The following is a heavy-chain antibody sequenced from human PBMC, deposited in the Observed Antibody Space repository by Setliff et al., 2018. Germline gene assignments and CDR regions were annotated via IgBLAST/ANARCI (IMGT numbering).Heavy chain of an antibody. J-gene: IGHJ6*03. CDR3: ARMSGFLYMDV. V-gene: IGHV4-39*07. CDR1: GGSISTNSYY. CDR2: MYFSGST. Sequence: SETLSLTCTVSGGSISTNSYYWGWIRQPPGKGLEWIGSMYFSGSTYYNPSLKSRVTISIDKSKNQFSLKMTSVTAADTAVYYCARMSGFLYMDVWGKGTPVTVSS. D-gene: IGHD3-3*01.